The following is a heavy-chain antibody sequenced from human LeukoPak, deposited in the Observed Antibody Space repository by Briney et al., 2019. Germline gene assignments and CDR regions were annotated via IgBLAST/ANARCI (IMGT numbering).Heavy chain of an antibody. CDR3: ARDPLLGYGSGSPSRH. V-gene: IGHV3-21*01. CDR1: GFTFSSYS. J-gene: IGHJ4*02. Sequence: GGSLRLSCAASGFTFSSYSMNWVRQAPGKGLEWVSSISSSSSYIYYADSVKGRFTISRDNAKNSLYLQMNSLRAEDTAVYYCARDPLLGYGSGSPSRHWGRGTLVPVPS. D-gene: IGHD3-10*01. CDR2: ISSSSSYI.